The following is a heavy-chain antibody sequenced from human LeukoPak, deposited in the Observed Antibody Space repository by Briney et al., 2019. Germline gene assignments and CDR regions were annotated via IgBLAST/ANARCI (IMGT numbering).Heavy chain of an antibody. CDR1: GYTFSNYG. J-gene: IGHJ4*02. CDR3: VREVGFGEPDY. Sequence: GASVKVSCKASGYTFSNYGISWVRQAPGQGLEWMGWISSYNDNTNYAQKLQGRVTMTTDTSTSTAYMELRSLRSDDTAVYYCVREVGFGEPDYWGQGTLVTVSS. D-gene: IGHD3-10*01. CDR2: ISSYNDNT. V-gene: IGHV1-18*01.